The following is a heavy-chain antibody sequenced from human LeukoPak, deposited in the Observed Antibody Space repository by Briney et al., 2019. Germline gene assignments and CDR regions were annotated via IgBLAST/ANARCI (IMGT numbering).Heavy chain of an antibody. J-gene: IGHJ4*02. V-gene: IGHV3-30-3*01. CDR1: GFTFDDYA. Sequence: GGSLRLSCAASGFTFDDYAMHWVRQAPGKGLEWGAVISYDVSNKYYADSVKGRFTISRDNSKNTLYLQMNSLRAEDTAVYYCARGNLDYYDSSGYYFPPDYWGQGTLVTVSS. D-gene: IGHD3-22*01. CDR2: ISYDVSNK. CDR3: ARGNLDYYDSSGYYFPPDY.